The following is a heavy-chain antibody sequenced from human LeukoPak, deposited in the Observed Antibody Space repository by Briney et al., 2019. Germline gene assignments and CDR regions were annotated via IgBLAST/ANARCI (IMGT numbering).Heavy chain of an antibody. CDR1: GGSISSGGYY. Sequence: SQTLSLTCTVSGGSISSGGYYWSWIRQHPGKGLEWIGYIYYSGSTYYNPSLKSRVTISVDTSKNQFSLKLSSVTAADTAVYYCARAISAYYYDSSGYYFDYWGQGTLDTVSS. J-gene: IGHJ4*02. CDR2: IYYSGST. CDR3: ARAISAYYYDSSGYYFDY. D-gene: IGHD3-22*01. V-gene: IGHV4-31*03.